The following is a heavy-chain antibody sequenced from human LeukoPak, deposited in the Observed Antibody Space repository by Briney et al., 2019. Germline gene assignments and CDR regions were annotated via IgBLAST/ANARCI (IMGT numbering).Heavy chain of an antibody. D-gene: IGHD5-18*01. CDR1: GGSISSSSYY. J-gene: IGHJ3*02. CDR3: ARCRHSYGLERPARIDAFDI. V-gene: IGHV4-39*01. Sequence: SETLSLTCTVSGGSISSSSYYWGWIRQPPGKGLEWIGRIYYSGSTYYNPSLKSRVTISVDTSKNQFSLKPSSVTAADTAVYYCARCRHSYGLERPARIDAFDIWGQGTMVTVSS. CDR2: IYYSGST.